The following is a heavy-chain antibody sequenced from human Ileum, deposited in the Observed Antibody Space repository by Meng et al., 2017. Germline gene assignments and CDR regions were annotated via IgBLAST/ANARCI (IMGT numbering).Heavy chain of an antibody. CDR1: GVSFSGYY. V-gene: IGHV4-34*01. CDR2: INHSGST. D-gene: IGHD3-16*01. J-gene: IGHJ4*02. CDR3: ARGGGRYGPDFDY. Sequence: QGRLKHCGDGLLKPSETLSLTFAVYGVSFSGYYWSWIRQPPGKGLEWIGEINHSGSTNYNPPLKSRVPIPVDTSKNQFSRKLSSVTAADTAVYYCARGGGRYGPDFDYWGQGTLVTVSS.